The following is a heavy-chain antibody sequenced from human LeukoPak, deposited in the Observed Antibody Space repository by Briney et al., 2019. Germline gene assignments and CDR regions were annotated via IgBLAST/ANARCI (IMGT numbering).Heavy chain of an antibody. CDR2: VKGDGSAT. Sequence: GGSLRLSCAASGFTFNSYSMNWVRQAPGRGLEWLASVKGDGSATSYVDSVKGRFTISRDNAKNSLYLQMNSLRADDTALYYCARSRGDFWGQGTLVTVSS. CDR3: ARSRGDF. J-gene: IGHJ4*02. V-gene: IGHV3-7*01. CDR1: GFTFNSYS.